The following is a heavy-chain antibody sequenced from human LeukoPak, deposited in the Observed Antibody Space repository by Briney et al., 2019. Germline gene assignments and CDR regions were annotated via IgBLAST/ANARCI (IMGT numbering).Heavy chain of an antibody. CDR1: GFIFSSYA. CDR3: ANEANRFWSGYYPDY. J-gene: IGHJ4*02. CDR2: ISSSGGGT. Sequence: GGSLRLSCPASGFIFSSYAVCWVRQAPGKGLEWVSAISSSGGGTYYADSVKGRFTISRDNSKNTLYLQMNSLRAEDTAVYYCANEANRFWSGYYPDYWGQGTLVTVSS. D-gene: IGHD3-3*01. V-gene: IGHV3-23*01.